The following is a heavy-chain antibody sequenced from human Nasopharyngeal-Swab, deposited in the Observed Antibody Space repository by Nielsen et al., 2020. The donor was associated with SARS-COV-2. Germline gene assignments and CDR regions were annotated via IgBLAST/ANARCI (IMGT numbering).Heavy chain of an antibody. J-gene: IGHJ6*03. CDR3: AKDEGGYDSSGYYYYYYYYMDV. V-gene: IGHV3-30*18. CDR2: ISYDGSNK. Sequence: VRQAPGKGLEWGAVISYDGSNKYYADSVKGRFTISRDNSKNTLYLQMNSLRAEDTAVYYCAKDEGGYDSSGYYYYYYYYMDVWGKGTTVTVSS. D-gene: IGHD3-22*01.